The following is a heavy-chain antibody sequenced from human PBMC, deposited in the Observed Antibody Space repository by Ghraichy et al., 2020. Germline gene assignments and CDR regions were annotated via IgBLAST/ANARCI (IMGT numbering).Heavy chain of an antibody. CDR2: ISYSGST. V-gene: IGHV4-39*01. CDR3: ARLYDFWSGYLRDDDGGY. D-gene: IGHD3-3*01. Sequence: GSLSLTCTVSCGSISSSSHYWGWIRQPPGKGLEWIGYISYSGSTSYSPSLKSRVTISVDTSKNQFSLKLSSVTAADTAVYYCARLYDFWSGYLRDDDGGYWGQGTLVTVSS. CDR1: CGSISSSSHY. J-gene: IGHJ4*02.